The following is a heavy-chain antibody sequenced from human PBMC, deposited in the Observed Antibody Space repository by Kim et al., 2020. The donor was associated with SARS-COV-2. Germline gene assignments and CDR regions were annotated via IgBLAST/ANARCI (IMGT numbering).Heavy chain of an antibody. J-gene: IGHJ6*03. Sequence: GGSLRLSCAASGFTFSSYEMNWVRQAPGKGLEWVSYISSSGSTIYYADSVKGRFTISRDNAKNSLYLQMNSLRAEDTAVYYCARLRGKQLWSRKGYYYYYYYMDVWGKGTTVTVSS. D-gene: IGHD5-18*01. CDR2: ISSSGSTI. V-gene: IGHV3-48*03. CDR1: GFTFSSYE. CDR3: ARLRGKQLWSRKGYYYYYYYMDV.